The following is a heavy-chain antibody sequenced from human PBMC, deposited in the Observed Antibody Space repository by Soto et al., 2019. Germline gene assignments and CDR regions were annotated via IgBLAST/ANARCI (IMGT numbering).Heavy chain of an antibody. CDR2: IKQDGSEK. V-gene: IGHV3-7*01. Sequence: GGSLRLSCAASRFTFSNYWMSWVRQAPGKGLEWVANIKQDGSEKYYVDSVRGRFTISRDNAKNSLFLQMNSLRAEDTAVYYCARDDLDYWGQGILVTVSS. J-gene: IGHJ4*02. CDR3: ARDDLDY. CDR1: RFTFSNYW.